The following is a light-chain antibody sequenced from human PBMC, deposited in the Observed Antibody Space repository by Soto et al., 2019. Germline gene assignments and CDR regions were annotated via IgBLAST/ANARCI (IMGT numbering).Light chain of an antibody. CDR3: QSYDSSLSGSV. Sequence: QSVLTQPPSVSGAPGQRGTISCTGSSSNIRAGYDVHWYQQLPGTAPKLLIYGNSNRPSGIPDRFSGSKSGTSASLAITGLQAEDGADYYFQSYDSSLSGSVFGGGTKLTVL. CDR2: GNS. J-gene: IGLJ2*01. V-gene: IGLV1-40*01. CDR1: SSNIRAGYD.